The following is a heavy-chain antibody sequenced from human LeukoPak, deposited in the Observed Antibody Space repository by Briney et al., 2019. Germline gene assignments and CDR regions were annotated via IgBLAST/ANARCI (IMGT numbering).Heavy chain of an antibody. CDR2: ISSSSSYI. Sequence: PGGSLRLSCAASGFTFDDYAMHWVRQAPGKGLEWVSSISSSSSYIYYADSVKGRFTISRDNAKNSLYLQMNSLRAEDTAVYYCARSEQLWFPFDYWGQGTLVTVSS. CDR3: ARSEQLWFPFDY. CDR1: GFTFDDYA. J-gene: IGHJ4*02. D-gene: IGHD5-18*01. V-gene: IGHV3-21*01.